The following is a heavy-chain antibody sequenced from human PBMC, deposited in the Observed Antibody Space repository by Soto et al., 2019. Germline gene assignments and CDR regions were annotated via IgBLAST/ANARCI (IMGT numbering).Heavy chain of an antibody. Sequence: SGTLSRTYAGSSSTIRTDGTYRMPIPQHPGKGLEWIGYIYYSRRTYYNPSLKSRATISVDTYKNQYSLKLISVTSADTAVFFCSRVFVMSIIRRPPMCTFDPWG. CDR2: IYYSRRT. CDR3: SRVFVMSIIRRPPMCTFDP. V-gene: IGHV4-31*11. CDR1: SSTIRTDGTY. D-gene: IGHD3-16*01. J-gene: IGHJ5*02.